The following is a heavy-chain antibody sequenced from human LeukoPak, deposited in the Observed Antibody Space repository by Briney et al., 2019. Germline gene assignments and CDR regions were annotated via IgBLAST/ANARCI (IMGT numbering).Heavy chain of an antibody. CDR3: ARWTGTTNWFDP. J-gene: IGHJ5*02. V-gene: IGHV1-69*13. CDR2: IIPIFGTA. D-gene: IGHD1-1*01. Sequence: SVKVSCKASGGTFSSYAISWVRQAPGQGLEWMGGIIPIFGTANYAQKFQGRVTITADESTSTAYMELSSLRSEDTAVYYCARWTGTTNWFDPWGQGTLVTVSS. CDR1: GGTFSSYA.